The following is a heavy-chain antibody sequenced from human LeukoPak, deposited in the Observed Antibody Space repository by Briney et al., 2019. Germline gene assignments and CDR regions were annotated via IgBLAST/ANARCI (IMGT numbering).Heavy chain of an antibody. V-gene: IGHV3-21*01. CDR3: ARDLNWETY. CDR1: GFTFSTYN. Sequence: GGSLRLSCEASGFTFSTYNMNWVRQAPGKRLEWVSSITSTSTYVFYADSVKGRFTISRDNAKNPLYLQMNSLRAEDTAVYYCARDLNWETYWGQGTLVSVSS. J-gene: IGHJ4*02. CDR2: ITSTSTYV. D-gene: IGHD7-27*01.